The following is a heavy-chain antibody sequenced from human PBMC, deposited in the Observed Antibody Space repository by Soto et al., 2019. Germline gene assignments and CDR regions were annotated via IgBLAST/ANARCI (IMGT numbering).Heavy chain of an antibody. CDR1: GFTFSSYE. CDR2: ISSSGSTI. D-gene: IGHD2-15*01. CDR3: AREEDIVVVVAATLWGMDV. V-gene: IGHV3-48*03. J-gene: IGHJ6*02. Sequence: EVQLVESGGGLVQPGGSLRLSCAASGFTFSSYEMNWVRQAPGKGLEWVSYISSSGSTIYYADSVKGRFTISRDNAKNSLYLQMNSLRAEDTAVYYCAREEDIVVVVAATLWGMDVWGQGTTVTVSS.